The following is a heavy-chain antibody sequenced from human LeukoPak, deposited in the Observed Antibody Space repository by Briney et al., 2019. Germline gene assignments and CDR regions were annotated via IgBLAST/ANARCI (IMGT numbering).Heavy chain of an antibody. CDR2: ISTYNGNT. J-gene: IGHJ6*03. CDR3: ARVSGDYSHSGDYYYYYMDV. D-gene: IGHD4-17*01. CDR1: GYNFILHG. V-gene: IGHV1-18*01. Sequence: ASVKVSCKASGYNFILHGISWVRQAPGQGLEWMGWISTYNGNTNYAQKLQGRVTMTTDTSTSTAYMELRSLRSDDTAVYYCARVSGDYSHSGDYYYYYMDVWGKGTTVTISS.